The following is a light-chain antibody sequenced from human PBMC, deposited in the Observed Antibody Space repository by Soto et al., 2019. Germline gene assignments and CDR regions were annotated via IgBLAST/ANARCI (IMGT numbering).Light chain of an antibody. CDR2: TAS. J-gene: IGKJ1*01. Sequence: IAMTQSPDTLSVSPWERATLSCGSSQSVSINLAWYQQKPGQAPRLLIYTASTRATGIPARFSGSGSGTEFTLTITSLQSEDFAVYYCQQYSNWPPWTFGQGTKVDIK. CDR3: QQYSNWPPWT. V-gene: IGKV3-15*01. CDR1: QSVSIN.